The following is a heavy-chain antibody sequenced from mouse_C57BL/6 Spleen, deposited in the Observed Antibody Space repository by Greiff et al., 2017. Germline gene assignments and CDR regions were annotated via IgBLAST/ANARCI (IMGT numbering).Heavy chain of an antibody. CDR1: GFTFSSYA. Sequence: EVKVVESGGGLVKPGGSLKLSCAASGFTFSSYAMSWVRQTPEKRLEWVATISDGGSYTYYPDNVKGRFTISRDNAKNNLYLQMSHLKSEDTAMYYCASHYYGSFYAMDYWGQGTSVTVSS. D-gene: IGHD1-1*01. J-gene: IGHJ4*01. V-gene: IGHV5-4*03. CDR3: ASHYYGSFYAMDY. CDR2: ISDGGSYT.